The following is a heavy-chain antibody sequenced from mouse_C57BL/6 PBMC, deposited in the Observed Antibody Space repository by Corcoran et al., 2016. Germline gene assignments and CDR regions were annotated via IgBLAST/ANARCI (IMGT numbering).Heavy chain of an antibody. D-gene: IGHD2-1*01. Sequence: QIQLVQSGPELKKPGETVKISCKASGYTFTTYGMSWVKQAPGKGLKWMGWINTYSGVPTYAEEFKGRFAFSLETSASTAYLQINNLKNEDTATYFCVMGLYGNYGYWYFDVWGTGTTVTVSS. CDR3: VMGLYGNYGYWYFDV. CDR1: GYTFTTYG. CDR2: INTYSGVP. V-gene: IGHV9-3*01. J-gene: IGHJ1*03.